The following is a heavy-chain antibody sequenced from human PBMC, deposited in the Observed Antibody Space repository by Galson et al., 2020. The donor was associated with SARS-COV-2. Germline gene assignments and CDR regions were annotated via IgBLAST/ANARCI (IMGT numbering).Heavy chain of an antibody. Sequence: GGSLRLSCTTSGLFFDDFALSWVRQAPGKGLEWIGLIRSKAYSETTHYAASVIGRFTISRDDSSGIAYLQMSKLNTEDTAVYYCTKTYYYDSSGWHYVHPFDSWGQGTLVTVSS. CDR1: GLFFDDFA. CDR2: IRSKAYSETT. J-gene: IGHJ4*02. CDR3: TKTYYYDSSGWHYVHPFDS. D-gene: IGHD3-22*01. V-gene: IGHV3-49*04.